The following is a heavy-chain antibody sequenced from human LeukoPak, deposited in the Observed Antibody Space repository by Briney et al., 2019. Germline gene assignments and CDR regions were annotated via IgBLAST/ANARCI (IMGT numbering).Heavy chain of an antibody. V-gene: IGHV1-18*01. CDR2: ISAFNGNT. J-gene: IGHJ4*02. Sequence: ASVTVSCKASGYTFTSYGISWVRQARGQGLEWMGWISAFNGNTNYAQKLQGRVTMTTDTSTSTAYMELRSLRSDDTAVYYCARAGSSWAIFDYWGQGTLVTVSS. D-gene: IGHD6-13*01. CDR1: GYTFTSYG. CDR3: ARAGSSWAIFDY.